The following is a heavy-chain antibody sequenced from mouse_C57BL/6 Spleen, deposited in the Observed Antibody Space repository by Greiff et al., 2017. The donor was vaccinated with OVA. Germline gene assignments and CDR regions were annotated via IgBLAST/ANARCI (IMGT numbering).Heavy chain of an antibody. CDR3: ARSYDGYQTKEGVYAMDY. J-gene: IGHJ4*01. Sequence: EVHLVESGGGLVKPGGSLKLSCAASGFTFSDYGMHWVRQAPEKGLEWVAYISSGSSTIYYADTVKGRFTISRDNAKNTLFLQMTSLRSEDTAMYYCARSYDGYQTKEGVYAMDYWGQGTSVTVSS. CDR1: GFTFSDYG. D-gene: IGHD2-3*01. V-gene: IGHV5-17*01. CDR2: ISSGSSTI.